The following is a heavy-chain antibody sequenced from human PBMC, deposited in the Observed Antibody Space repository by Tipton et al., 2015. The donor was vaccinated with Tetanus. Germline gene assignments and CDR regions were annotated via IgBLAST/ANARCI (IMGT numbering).Heavy chain of an antibody. V-gene: IGHV4-59*11. Sequence: TLSLTCTVSGDSISSHYWNWIRQPPGKGLEWIGYFSYSGSSNYNPSLKSRVTISGDTSKNQFSLKLSSVTPADTAVYYCARYGKGYCSGGDCYSDGFDIWGQGTMVTVSS. CDR3: ARYGKGYCSGGDCYSDGFDI. CDR1: GDSISSHY. J-gene: IGHJ3*02. CDR2: FSYSGSS. D-gene: IGHD2-15*01.